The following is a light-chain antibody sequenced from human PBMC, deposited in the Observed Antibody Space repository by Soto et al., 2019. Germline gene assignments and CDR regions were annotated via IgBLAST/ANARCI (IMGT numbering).Light chain of an antibody. CDR3: QQSYSMWT. CDR2: AAS. Sequence: DIPMTQSPSSLSASVGDRVTITCRASQSISNYLNWYQQKPGKAPKLLIYAASSLQSGVPSRFSGSGSGTDFTLTISSLQPEDFATYYCQQSYSMWTFGQGTKVEVK. V-gene: IGKV1-39*01. CDR1: QSISNY. J-gene: IGKJ1*01.